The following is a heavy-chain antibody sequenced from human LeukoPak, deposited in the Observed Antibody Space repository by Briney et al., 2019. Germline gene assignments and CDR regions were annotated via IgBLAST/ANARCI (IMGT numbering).Heavy chain of an antibody. CDR2: IWSDVSNR. CDR3: AKDNSPYSNSWLQFFQH. J-gene: IGHJ1*01. Sequence: GGSLRLSCAASGITFSSYGMHWVRQAPAKGLEWVATIWSDVSNRYYVDSVKGRFTISRDNSKNMLFLQMNSLRAEDTAVYYCAKDNSPYSNSWLQFFQHWGQGTLVTVSS. V-gene: IGHV3-33*06. D-gene: IGHD6-13*01. CDR1: GITFSSYG.